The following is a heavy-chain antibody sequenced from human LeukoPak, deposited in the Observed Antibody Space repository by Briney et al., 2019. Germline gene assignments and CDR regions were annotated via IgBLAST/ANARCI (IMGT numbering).Heavy chain of an antibody. CDR2: IIAIFVTA. J-gene: IGHJ6*04. V-gene: IGHV1-69*06. Sequence: SVKVSCKASGGTFSSYAISWVRQAPGQGLEWMGRIIAIFVTANYAQKFQGRVTITADKSTSTAYMELSSLRSEDTAVYYCARGSTVPGGRYCSSTSCYVDVWGKGTTVTVSS. CDR1: GGTFSSYA. D-gene: IGHD2-2*01. CDR3: ARGSTVPGGRYCSSTSCYVDV.